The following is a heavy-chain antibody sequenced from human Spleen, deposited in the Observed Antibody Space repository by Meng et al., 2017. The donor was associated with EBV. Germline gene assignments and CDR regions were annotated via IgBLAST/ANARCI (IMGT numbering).Heavy chain of an antibody. Sequence: SAPQLVKPSEDLSPPCAVVDVSIRSGGYTWSWIRQPPGKALEGIGYMHHSGSTYHNPSLKRRVTISVDRSKNQFSLKLSAVTDADTAVYYCASHLVTPGTRCFDHWGPGILVTVSS. D-gene: IGHD6-13*01. CDR2: MHHSGST. CDR3: ASHLVTPGTRCFDH. V-gene: IGHV4-30-2*01. J-gene: IGHJ4*02. CDR1: DVSIRSGGYT.